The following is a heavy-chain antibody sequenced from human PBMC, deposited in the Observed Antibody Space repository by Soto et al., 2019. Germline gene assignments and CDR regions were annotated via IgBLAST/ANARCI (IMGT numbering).Heavy chain of an antibody. V-gene: IGHV3-21*01. Sequence: SLRLSCAASGFTFSSYSMNWVRQAPGKGLEWVSSISSSSSYIYYADSVKGRFTISRDNAKNSLYLQMNSLRAEDTAVYYCARDTAMGQGGMDVWGQGTTVTVSS. CDR1: GFTFSSYS. J-gene: IGHJ6*02. CDR2: ISSSSSYI. D-gene: IGHD5-18*01. CDR3: ARDTAMGQGGMDV.